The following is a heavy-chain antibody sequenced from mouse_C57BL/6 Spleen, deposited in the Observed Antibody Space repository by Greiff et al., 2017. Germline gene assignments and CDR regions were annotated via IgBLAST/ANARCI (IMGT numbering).Heavy chain of an antibody. CDR2: INPNNGGT. Sequence: EVQLQQSGPELVKPGASVKISCKASGYTFTDYYMNWVKQSHGKSLEWIGDINPNNGGTSYNQKFKGKATLTVDKSSSTAYMELRSLTSEDSAVYYCARYSPGYFDVWGTGTTVTVSS. CDR3: ARYSPGYFDV. D-gene: IGHD2-12*01. CDR1: GYTFTDYY. V-gene: IGHV1-26*01. J-gene: IGHJ1*03.